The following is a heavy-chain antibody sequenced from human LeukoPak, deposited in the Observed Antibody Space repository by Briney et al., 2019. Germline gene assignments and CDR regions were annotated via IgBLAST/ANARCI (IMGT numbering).Heavy chain of an antibody. CDR3: ARRSLGVHYGLDV. V-gene: IGHV1-2*02. CDR1: GYTFTGYY. J-gene: IGHJ6*02. CDR2: INPNSGGT. Sequence: ASVKFSCKASGYTFTGYYMHWVRQAPGQGLEWMGWINPNSGGTNYAQKFQGRVTMTRDTSISTAYMELNSRRSDDTAVYYCARRSLGVHYGLDVWGQGTTVTVSS.